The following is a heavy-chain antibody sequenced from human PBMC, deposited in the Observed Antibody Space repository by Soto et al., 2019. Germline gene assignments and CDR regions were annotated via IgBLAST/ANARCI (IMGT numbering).Heavy chain of an antibody. D-gene: IGHD6-13*01. CDR2: INNDGSST. J-gene: IGHJ4*02. V-gene: IGHV3-74*01. CDR1: GSTLNSFF. Sequence: PGGSLRLSCAASGSTLNSFFMHWVRQVPGKGLMWVSRINNDGSSTTYADSVKGRFTISRDNAKNTLYLQMGSLGAEDMAVYYCARQSYSSYYFDYWGQRTLVTVSS. CDR3: ARQSYSSYYFDY.